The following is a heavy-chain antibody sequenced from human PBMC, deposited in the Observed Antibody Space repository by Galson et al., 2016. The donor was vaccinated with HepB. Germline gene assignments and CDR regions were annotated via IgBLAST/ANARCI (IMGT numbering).Heavy chain of an antibody. D-gene: IGHD3-10*02. CDR3: ARDVWGEPDMRYNYYGMDV. V-gene: IGHV4-31*03. CDR1: GGSIRGGGYY. J-gene: IGHJ6*02. CDR2: INYGGST. Sequence: TLSLTCSVSGGSIRGGGYYWTWIRQHPGKGLEWIGYINYGGSTSYNRALESRFTNTIATSKNHYSLTLTYVTAADTAVYYCARDVWGEPDMRYNYYGMDVWGQGTTVTVSS.